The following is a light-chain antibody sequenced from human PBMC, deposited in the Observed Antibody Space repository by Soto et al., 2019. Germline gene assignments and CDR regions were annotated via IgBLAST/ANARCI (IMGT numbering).Light chain of an antibody. J-gene: IGKJ1*01. Sequence: DIQMPQSPSSLSASVGDRVTITCRASQGISNYLAWYQQKPGTVPKLLISAASTLQTGDPSRFSGGGSGTDFTLTISSLQPEDVATYYCQKYNSAPWTFGQGTKVDIK. V-gene: IGKV1-27*01. CDR1: QGISNY. CDR3: QKYNSAPWT. CDR2: AAS.